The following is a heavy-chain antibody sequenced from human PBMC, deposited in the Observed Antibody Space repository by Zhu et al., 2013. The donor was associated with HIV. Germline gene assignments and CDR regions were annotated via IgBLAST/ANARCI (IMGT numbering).Heavy chain of an antibody. CDR1: GYTFTNFY. CDR3: ATDRNYYVSGKDYFDY. J-gene: IGHJ4*02. D-gene: IGHD3-10*01. Sequence: QVQLVQSGAEVKKPGASVKVSCKASGYTFTNFYIHWVRQAPGGGLEWVGGSDPENGERIYAQKFQGRVTMTEDTSKDTAYLELSSLRSEDTAVYYCATDRNYYVSGKDYFDYWGQGTLVTVSS. V-gene: IGHV1-24*01. CDR2: SDPENGER.